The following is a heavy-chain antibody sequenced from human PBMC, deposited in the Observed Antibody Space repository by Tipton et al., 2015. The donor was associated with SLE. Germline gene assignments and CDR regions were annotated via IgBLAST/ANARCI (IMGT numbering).Heavy chain of an antibody. CDR3: ARGGSDFWTEGGYFDY. Sequence: SLRLSCAASGFTFSSYSMNWVRQAPGKGLEWVSSISSSSSYIYYADSVKGRFTISRDNAKNSLYLQMNSLRAEDTAVYYCARGGSDFWTEGGYFDYWGQGTLVTVSS. J-gene: IGHJ4*02. D-gene: IGHD3-3*01. V-gene: IGHV3-21*01. CDR2: ISSSSSYI. CDR1: GFTFSSYS.